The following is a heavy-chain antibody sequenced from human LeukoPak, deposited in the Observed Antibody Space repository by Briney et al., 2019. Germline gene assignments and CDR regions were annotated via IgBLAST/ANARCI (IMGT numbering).Heavy chain of an antibody. V-gene: IGHV4-30-2*01. J-gene: IGHJ3*02. CDR3: ARDYYGGAFDI. CDR2: IYHSGST. D-gene: IGHD3-10*01. CDR1: GGSISSGGYS. Sequence: SETLSLTCAVSGGSISSGGYSWSWIRQPPGKGLEWIGYIYHSGSTYYNPSLKSRVTISVDRSKNQFSLKLSSVTAADTAVYYCARDYYGGAFDIWGQGTMVTVSS.